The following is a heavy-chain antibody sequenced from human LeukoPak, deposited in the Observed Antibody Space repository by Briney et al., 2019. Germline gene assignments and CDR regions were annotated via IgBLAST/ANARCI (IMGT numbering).Heavy chain of an antibody. CDR2: IYYSGST. J-gene: IGHJ4*02. Sequence: SETLSLTCTVSSGSISDYYWTWIRQPPGKGLEWIGYIYYSGSTNYNPSLKSRVTISVDTSKNQFSLKVSSVTAADTAVYYCARDSGPRFDYWGQGTLVTVSS. D-gene: IGHD6-19*01. V-gene: IGHV4-59*01. CDR3: ARDSGPRFDY. CDR1: SGSISDYY.